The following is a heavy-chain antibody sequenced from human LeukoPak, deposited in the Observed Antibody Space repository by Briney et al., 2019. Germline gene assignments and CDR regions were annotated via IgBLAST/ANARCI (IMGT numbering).Heavy chain of an antibody. Sequence: PGGSLRLSCAASGFTFSSYSMNWVRQAPGKGLEWVSSISSSSSYIYYADSVKGRFTISRDNAKNSLYLQMNSLRAEDTAVYYCARDPDIVVVPAAMVAAFDIWGQGTMVTVSS. J-gene: IGHJ3*02. CDR1: GFTFSSYS. V-gene: IGHV3-21*01. D-gene: IGHD2-2*01. CDR3: ARDPDIVVVPAAMVAAFDI. CDR2: ISSSSSYI.